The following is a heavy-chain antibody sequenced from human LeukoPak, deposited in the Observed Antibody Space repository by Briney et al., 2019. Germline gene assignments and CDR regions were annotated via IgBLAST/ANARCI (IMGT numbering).Heavy chain of an antibody. J-gene: IGHJ4*02. CDR2: MNPKNGDS. V-gene: IGHV1-8*03. CDR1: GYTFTDYH. Sequence: ASVTDSCKASGYTFTDYHINWVRQAAGQGLEWVGWMNPKNGDSGYAQKFQGRVTITRDTSISTSYMELRSLRPDDTAVYFCARTTSFTASGYYYWGQGTLVTVSS. CDR3: ARTTSFTASGYYY. D-gene: IGHD3-10*01.